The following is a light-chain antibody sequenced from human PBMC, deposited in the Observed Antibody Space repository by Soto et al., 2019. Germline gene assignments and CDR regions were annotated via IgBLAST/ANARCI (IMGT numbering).Light chain of an antibody. Sequence: QSVRTQPPSASGTPGQRVTISCSGTSSNIGIKTVNWYQQLPGTAPKLLIHSDNQRPSGVPARFSGSKSGTSASLAISGVQSEDEADYHCATWDDSLNAVVFGGGTKLTVL. V-gene: IGLV1-44*01. J-gene: IGLJ2*01. CDR2: SDN. CDR3: ATWDDSLNAVV. CDR1: SSNIGIKT.